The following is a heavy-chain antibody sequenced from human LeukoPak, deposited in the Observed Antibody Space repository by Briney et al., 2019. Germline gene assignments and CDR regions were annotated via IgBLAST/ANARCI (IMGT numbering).Heavy chain of an antibody. CDR3: TRRTPTDDILPGYYPYYYYYMDV. CDR2: IYYSGST. J-gene: IGHJ6*03. D-gene: IGHD3-9*01. Sequence: SETLSLTCTVSGGSTSSYYWSWIRQPPGKGLEWIGYIYYSGSTNYNPSLKSRVTISVDTSKNQFSLNLSSVTAADTAGFYCTRRTPTDDILPGYYPYYYYYMDVWGKGTTVTISS. CDR1: GGSTSSYY. V-gene: IGHV4-59*01.